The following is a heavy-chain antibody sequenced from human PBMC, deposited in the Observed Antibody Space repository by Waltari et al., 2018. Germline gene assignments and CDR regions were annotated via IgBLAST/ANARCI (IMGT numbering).Heavy chain of an antibody. CDR1: GFTFSSYA. Sequence: EVQLLESGGGLVQPGGSLRLSCAASGFTFSSYAMSWVRQAPGKGLEWVSAISGSGGSTYYADSVKGRFTISRDNSKNTLYLQMNSLRAEDTAVYYCAKERAWSGYYQAFIDPWGQGTLVIVSS. D-gene: IGHD3-3*01. V-gene: IGHV3-23*01. J-gene: IGHJ5*02. CDR3: AKERAWSGYYQAFIDP. CDR2: ISGSGGST.